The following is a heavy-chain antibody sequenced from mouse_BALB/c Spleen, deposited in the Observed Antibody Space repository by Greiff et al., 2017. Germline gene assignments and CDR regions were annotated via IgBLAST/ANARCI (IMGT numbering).Heavy chain of an antibody. CDR2: ILPGSGST. Sequence: QVQLQQSGAELMKPGASVKISCKATGYTFSSYWIEWVKQRPGHGLEWIGEILPGSGSTNYNEKFKGKATFTADTSSNTAYMQLSSLTSEDSAVYDCERCDYRYDGVYAMDYWGQGTSVTVSA. V-gene: IGHV1-9*01. CDR3: ERCDYRYDGVYAMDY. D-gene: IGHD2-14*01. J-gene: IGHJ4*01. CDR1: GYTFSSYW.